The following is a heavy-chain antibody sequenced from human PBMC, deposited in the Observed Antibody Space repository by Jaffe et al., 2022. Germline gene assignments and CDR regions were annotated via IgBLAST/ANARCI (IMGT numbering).Heavy chain of an antibody. J-gene: IGHJ4*02. CDR2: IRYDGSNK. D-gene: IGHD6-19*01. V-gene: IGHV3-30*02. CDR1: GFTFSSYG. CDR3: AKDQKARKQWLARCYFDY. Sequence: QVQLVESGGGVVQPGGSLRLSCAASGFTFSSYGMHWVRQAPGKGLEWVAFIRYDGSNKYYADSVKGRFTISRDNSKNTLYLQMNSLRAEDTAVYYCAKDQKARKQWLARCYFDYWGQGTLVTVSS.